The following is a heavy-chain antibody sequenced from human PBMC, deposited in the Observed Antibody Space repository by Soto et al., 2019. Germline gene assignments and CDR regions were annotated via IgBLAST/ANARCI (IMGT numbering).Heavy chain of an antibody. Sequence: SVKVSCKASGGTFSSYAISWVRQAPGQGLEWMGGIIPIFGTANYAQKFQGRVTITADESTSTAYMELSSLRSEDTAVYYCARGHRWCGFAGVIVCTGYYYGLDVWG. CDR3: ARGHRWCGFAGVIVCTGYYYGLDV. J-gene: IGHJ6*02. CDR2: IIPIFGTA. V-gene: IGHV1-69*13. CDR1: GGTFSSYA. D-gene: IGHD3-16*02.